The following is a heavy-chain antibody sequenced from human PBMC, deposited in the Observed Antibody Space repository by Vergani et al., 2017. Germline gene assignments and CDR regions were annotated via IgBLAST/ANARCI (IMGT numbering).Heavy chain of an antibody. CDR3: AGDFLLLYNRFDP. Sequence: QVQLVESGGGVVQPGRSLRLSCAASGFTFNQYGMHWVRQAPGKGLEWVAVTWYDGNNKQYADSVKGRFTISRDNSKSTSYLQMNSLRDEDTGVYYCAGDFLLLYNRFDPWGQGTLVTVSS. CDR2: TWYDGNNK. D-gene: IGHD1-14*01. CDR1: GFTFNQYG. V-gene: IGHV3-33*01. J-gene: IGHJ5*02.